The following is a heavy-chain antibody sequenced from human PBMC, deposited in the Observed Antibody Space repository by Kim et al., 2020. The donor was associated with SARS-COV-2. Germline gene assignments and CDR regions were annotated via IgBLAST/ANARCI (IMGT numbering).Heavy chain of an antibody. Sequence: GGSLRLSCAASGFTFSSYSMNWVRQAPGKGLEWVSSISSSSSYIYYADSVKGRFTISRDNAKNSLYLQMNSLRAEDTAVYYCARDLGGDIVVVPAAFLFDYWGQGTLVTVSS. CDR3: ARDLGGDIVVVPAAFLFDY. CDR1: GFTFSSYS. CDR2: ISSSSSYI. D-gene: IGHD2-2*01. J-gene: IGHJ4*02. V-gene: IGHV3-21*01.